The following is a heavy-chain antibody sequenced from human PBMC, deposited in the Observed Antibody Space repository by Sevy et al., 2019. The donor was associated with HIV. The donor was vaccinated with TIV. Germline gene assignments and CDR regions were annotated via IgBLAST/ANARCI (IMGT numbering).Heavy chain of an antibody. CDR1: GFTFRSYW. CDR2: INDDGSST. V-gene: IGHV3-74*01. Sequence: GGSLRLSCAASGFTFRSYWMHWVRQAPGKGLVWVSRINDDGSSTRYADSVKGRFSISRDNAKNTFYLQMNSLRDEDTAVYFCAREDSSSWSFDYWGQGTLVTVSS. J-gene: IGHJ4*02. CDR3: AREDSSSWSFDY. D-gene: IGHD6-13*01.